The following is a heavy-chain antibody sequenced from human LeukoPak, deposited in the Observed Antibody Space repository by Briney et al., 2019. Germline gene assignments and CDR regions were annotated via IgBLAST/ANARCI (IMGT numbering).Heavy chain of an antibody. CDR1: GFTFRSYA. CDR2: ISFDGSNK. V-gene: IGHV3-30*04. D-gene: IGHD3-16*02. Sequence: PGGSLSLSCAASGFTFRSYAMHWVRQAPGKGLEWVAVISFDGSNKYYADSVKGRFTISRDNSKNTLYLQVDRQRVEDTAVYYCTRDHNRRLGELSLLDYWGQGTLVTVSS. J-gene: IGHJ4*02. CDR3: TRDHNRRLGELSLLDY.